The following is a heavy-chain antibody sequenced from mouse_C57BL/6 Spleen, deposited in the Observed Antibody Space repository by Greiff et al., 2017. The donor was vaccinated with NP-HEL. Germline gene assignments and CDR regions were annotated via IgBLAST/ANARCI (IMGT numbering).Heavy chain of an antibody. V-gene: IGHV3-6*01. J-gene: IGHJ4*01. Sequence: DVQLQESGPGLVKPSQSLSLTCSVTGYSITSGYYWNWIRQFPGNKLEWMGYISYDGSNNYNPSLKNRNSITRDTSKNQFFLKLNSVTTEDTATYYCARAIYYYGSSHAMDYWGQGTSVTVSS. CDR1: GYSITSGYY. CDR3: ARAIYYYGSSHAMDY. D-gene: IGHD1-1*01. CDR2: ISYDGSN.